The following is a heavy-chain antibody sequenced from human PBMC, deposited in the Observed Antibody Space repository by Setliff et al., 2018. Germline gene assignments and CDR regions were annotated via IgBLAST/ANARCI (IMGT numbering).Heavy chain of an antibody. CDR3: ARDNTMVGATDY. CDR2: LHTSGSI. V-gene: IGHV4-61*02. Sequence: TLSLTCAVSGFSITNGYYWSWIRQPAGKGLEWIGRLHTSGSIDYNPSLKSRVTISVDTSKNQFSLRLRSVTAADTAVYFCARDNTMVGATDYWGQGALVTVSS. J-gene: IGHJ4*02. CDR1: GFSITNGYY. D-gene: IGHD1-26*01.